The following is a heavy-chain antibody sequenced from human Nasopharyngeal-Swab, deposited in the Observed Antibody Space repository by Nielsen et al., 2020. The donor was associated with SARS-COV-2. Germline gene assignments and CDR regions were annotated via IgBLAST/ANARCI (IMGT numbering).Heavy chain of an antibody. Sequence: GGSLRLSCAASGFTFSSYAMGWVRQAPGKGLEWVSSITGRGDRTYYADSVRGRFVISRDASTNTLFLQMSSLRADDTALYYCAKFSCDSSDCPLNHWGLGTLVTVSS. V-gene: IGHV3-23*01. CDR1: GFTFSSYA. D-gene: IGHD3-22*01. CDR2: ITGRGDRT. CDR3: AKFSCDSSDCPLNH. J-gene: IGHJ1*01.